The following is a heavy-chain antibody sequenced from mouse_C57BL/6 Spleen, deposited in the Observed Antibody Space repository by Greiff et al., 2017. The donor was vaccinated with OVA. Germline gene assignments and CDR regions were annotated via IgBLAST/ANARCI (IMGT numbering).Heavy chain of an antibody. J-gene: IGHJ4*01. V-gene: IGHV5-16*01. CDR2: INYDGSST. CDR3: ARERGYDYDAMDD. D-gene: IGHD3-2*02. CDR1: GFTFSDYY. Sequence: EVKLVESEGGLLQPGSSMKLSCTASGFTFSDYYMAWVRQVPEKGLEWVANINYDGSSTYYLDSLKSRFIISRDNAKNILYLQMSRLKSEDTATYYGARERGYDYDAMDDWGQGTSVTVSS.